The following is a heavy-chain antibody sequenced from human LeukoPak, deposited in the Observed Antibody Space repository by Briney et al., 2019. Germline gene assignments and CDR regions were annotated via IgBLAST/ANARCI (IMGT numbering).Heavy chain of an antibody. Sequence: SETLSLTCTVSGGSISSDDYYWSWIHQHPGKGLEWIGYIYYSGSTYYNPSLKSRVTISIDTSKNQFSLKLSSVTAADTAVYYCARAETPRNSYGYLDYWGQGTLVTVSS. CDR2: IYYSGST. V-gene: IGHV4-31*03. CDR3: ARAETPRNSYGYLDY. D-gene: IGHD5-18*01. CDR1: GGSISSDDYY. J-gene: IGHJ4*02.